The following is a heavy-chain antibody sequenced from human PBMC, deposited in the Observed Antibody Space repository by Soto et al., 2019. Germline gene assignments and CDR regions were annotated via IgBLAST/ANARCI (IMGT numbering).Heavy chain of an antibody. CDR3: ASNSLYCSGGSCYWENWFDP. CDR2: INAGNGNT. CDR1: GYTFTSYA. Sequence: GGSVKVSCKASGYTFTSYAMHWVRQAPGQRLEWMGWINAGNGNTKYSQKFQGRVTITRDTSASTAYMELSSLRSEDTAVYYCASNSLYCSGGSCYWENWFDPWGQGTLVTVSS. J-gene: IGHJ5*02. D-gene: IGHD2-15*01. V-gene: IGHV1-3*01.